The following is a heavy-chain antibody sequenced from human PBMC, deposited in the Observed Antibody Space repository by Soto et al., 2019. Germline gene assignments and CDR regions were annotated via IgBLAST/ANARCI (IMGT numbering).Heavy chain of an antibody. CDR2: ISAYNGNT. V-gene: IGHV1-18*01. J-gene: IGHJ3*02. CDR3: ASDQWVVSAFDI. D-gene: IGHD1-26*01. Sequence: QVQLVQSGAEVKKPGASVKVSCKASGYTFTSYGISWVRQAPGQGIEWMVWISAYNGNTNYAQKLQGRVTMTTDTSKITAYMELRILRSDDTAVYYCASDQWVVSAFDIWGQGTMVTVYS. CDR1: GYTFTSYG.